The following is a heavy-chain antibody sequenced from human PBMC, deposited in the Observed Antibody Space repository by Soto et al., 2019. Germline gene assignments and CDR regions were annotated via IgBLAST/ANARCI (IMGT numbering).Heavy chain of an antibody. CDR1: GFTFSSYA. D-gene: IGHD3-10*01. CDR2: IRGSGGST. V-gene: IGHV3-23*01. Sequence: EVQLLESGGGLVQPGGSLRLSCAASGFTFSSYAMSWVRQAPGKGLEWVSAIRGSGGSTYYADSVKGRFTISRDNSKNALYLQMNSLRAEDTAVYYCAADDQQFPSASSAYYWGQGTLVTVSS. J-gene: IGHJ4*02. CDR3: AADDQQFPSASSAYY.